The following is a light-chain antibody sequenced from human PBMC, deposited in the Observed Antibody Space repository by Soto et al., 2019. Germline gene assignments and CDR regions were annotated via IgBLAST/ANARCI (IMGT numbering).Light chain of an antibody. CDR2: EVS. J-gene: IGLJ3*02. V-gene: IGLV2-14*01. CDR1: SSDVGGYNY. CDR3: SSYSSGSTLGV. Sequence: QSALTQPASVSGSPGQSITISCTGTSSDVGGYNYVSWYQQHPGKAPKLMIYEVSNRPSGVSNRFSGSKSGNTASLTISGLQAEDEAVYYCSSYSSGSTLGVFGGGTQLTVL.